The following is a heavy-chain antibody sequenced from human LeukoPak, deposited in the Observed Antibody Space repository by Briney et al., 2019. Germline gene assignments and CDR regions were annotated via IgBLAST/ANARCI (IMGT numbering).Heavy chain of an antibody. CDR2: IYYSGST. Sequence: PSETLSLTCTVSGGSISSYYWSWIRQPPGKGLEWIAYIYYSGSTNYNPSLKSRVTISVDTSKNQFPLKLSSVTAADTAVYYCARRIAAADAFDYWGQGTLVTVSS. CDR3: ARRIAAADAFDY. D-gene: IGHD6-13*01. CDR1: GGSISSYY. J-gene: IGHJ4*02. V-gene: IGHV4-59*08.